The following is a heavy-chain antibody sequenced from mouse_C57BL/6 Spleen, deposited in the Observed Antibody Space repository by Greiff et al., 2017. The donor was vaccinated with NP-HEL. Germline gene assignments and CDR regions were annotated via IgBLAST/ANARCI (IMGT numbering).Heavy chain of an antibody. CDR1: GFTFSSYA. CDR3: ARDRGYDYDDWYAMDY. D-gene: IGHD2-4*01. CDR2: ISDGGSYT. Sequence: EVKLVESGGGLVKPGGSLKLSCAASGFTFSSYAMSWVRQTPEKRLEWVATISDGGSYTYYPDNVKGRFTISRDNAKNNLYLQMSHLKSEDTAMYYCARDRGYDYDDWYAMDYWGQGTSVTVSS. V-gene: IGHV5-4*01. J-gene: IGHJ4*01.